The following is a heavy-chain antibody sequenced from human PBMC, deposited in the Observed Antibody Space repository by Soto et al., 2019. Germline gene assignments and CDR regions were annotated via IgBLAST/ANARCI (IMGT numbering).Heavy chain of an antibody. CDR3: ARRYGQNAFEI. D-gene: IGHD3-10*01. CDR1: GGSISSGGYY. Sequence: PSETLSLTCTVSGGSISSGGYYWSWIRQHPGKGLEWIGYIYYSGSTYYNPSLKSRVTISVATSKNQFSLKLSSVTAAVTAVYYCARRYGQNAFEIWGQGTMVTVSS. V-gene: IGHV4-31*03. J-gene: IGHJ3*02. CDR2: IYYSGST.